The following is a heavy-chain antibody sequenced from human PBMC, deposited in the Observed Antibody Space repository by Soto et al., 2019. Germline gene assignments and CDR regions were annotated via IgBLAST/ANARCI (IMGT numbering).Heavy chain of an antibody. V-gene: IGHV1-2*04. CDR1: GYTFTSYA. Sequence: VASVKVSCKASGYTFTSYAMYWVRQAPGQRLEWMGWINPNSAGTNYAQKFQGWVTMTRDTSISTAYMELSRLRSDDTAVYYCARERLRFLEWFRSDYGMDVWGQGTTVTVSS. J-gene: IGHJ6*02. CDR3: ARERLRFLEWFRSDYGMDV. CDR2: INPNSAGT. D-gene: IGHD3-3*01.